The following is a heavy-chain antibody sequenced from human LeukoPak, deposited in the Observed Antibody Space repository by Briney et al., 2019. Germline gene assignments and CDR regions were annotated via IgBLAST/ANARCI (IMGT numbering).Heavy chain of an antibody. J-gene: IGHJ4*02. CDR2: ISASGSTI. Sequence: GGSLRLPCIASGFTFTHYAMTWVRQAPGKGLEWVSDISASGSTIHYADSVKGRFTVSRDNSKNTVFLEMISPRVEDTALYHCAKGHGDWGGNYLDHWGQGAQVTVSS. CDR3: AKGHGDWGGNYLDH. V-gene: IGHV3-23*01. D-gene: IGHD4-17*01. CDR1: GFTFTHYA.